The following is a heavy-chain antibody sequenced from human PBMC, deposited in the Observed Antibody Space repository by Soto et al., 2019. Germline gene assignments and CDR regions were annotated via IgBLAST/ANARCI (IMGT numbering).Heavy chain of an antibody. CDR1: GYAFTNHG. Sequence: ASVKVSCKTSGYAFTNHGINWVRQAPGQGLEWMGWINPYNANTNYAQKLQGRVTMTTDTSTSTAYMDLRSLTSDDTAVYYCAREDGIAGETSAFDYWGHGTLVTVSS. J-gene: IGHJ4*01. CDR2: INPYNANT. V-gene: IGHV1-18*04. CDR3: AREDGIAGETSAFDY. D-gene: IGHD1-26*01.